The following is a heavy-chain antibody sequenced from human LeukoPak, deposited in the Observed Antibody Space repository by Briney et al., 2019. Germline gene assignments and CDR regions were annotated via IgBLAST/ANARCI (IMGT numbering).Heavy chain of an antibody. D-gene: IGHD6-13*01. J-gene: IGHJ2*01. CDR1: GITFSRHA. CDR3: AKGDIAGRISWYFDL. Sequence: PGGSLRLSCAASGITFSRHAMAWVRQAPGKGLEWVSPISGTVIAYYADSVKGRFTISRDNSQNPLYLHIKSRRADDTAIYYCAKGDIAGRISWYFDLWGRGTLVTASS. V-gene: IGHV3-23*01. CDR2: ISGTVIA.